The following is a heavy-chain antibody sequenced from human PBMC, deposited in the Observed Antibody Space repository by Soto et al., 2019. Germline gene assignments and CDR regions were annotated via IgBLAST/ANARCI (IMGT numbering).Heavy chain of an antibody. V-gene: IGHV3-74*01. J-gene: IGHJ4*02. CDR1: EFSLNFYW. CDR2: INPVGTIT. D-gene: IGHD3-3*01. CDR3: TSDNFGLRDI. Sequence: EVKLVQSGGGLVQPGGSLGLSCAASEFSLNFYWMHWVRQTPGKGLVWVSRINPVGTITNYADSVEGRFIISRDNAESTLSLQLNSLSAEDTPIIYCTSDNFGLRDIWGQRTLVTGYS.